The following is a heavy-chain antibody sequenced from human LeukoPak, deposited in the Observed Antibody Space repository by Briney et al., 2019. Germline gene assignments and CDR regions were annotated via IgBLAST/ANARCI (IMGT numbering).Heavy chain of an antibody. CDR1: GGTFSSYA. V-gene: IGHV1-69*05. CDR3: ASFHGSGGYGGY. J-gene: IGHJ4*02. CDR2: IIPIFGTA. Sequence: GASVKVSCKASGGTFSSYAISWVRQAPGQGLEWMGGIIPIFGTANYAQKFQGRVTITTDESTSTAYMELSSLRSEDTAVYYCASFHGSGGYGGYWGQGTLVTVSS. D-gene: IGHD3-10*01.